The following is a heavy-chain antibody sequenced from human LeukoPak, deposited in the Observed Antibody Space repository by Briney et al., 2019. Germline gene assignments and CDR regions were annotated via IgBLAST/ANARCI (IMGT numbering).Heavy chain of an antibody. CDR3: AREYCSSTSCYRGDYFDY. Sequence: GGSLRLSCAASGFTFSSYAMHWVRQAPGKGLEWVAVISYDGSNKYYADSVKGRFTISRDNSKNTLYLQMNSLRAEDTAVYYCAREYCSSTSCYRGDYFDYWGQGTLVTVSS. J-gene: IGHJ4*02. V-gene: IGHV3-30-3*01. D-gene: IGHD2-2*01. CDR2: ISYDGSNK. CDR1: GFTFSSYA.